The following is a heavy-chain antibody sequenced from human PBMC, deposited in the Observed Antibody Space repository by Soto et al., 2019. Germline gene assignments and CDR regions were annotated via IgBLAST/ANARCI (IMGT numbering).Heavy chain of an antibody. D-gene: IGHD3-3*01. CDR2: IWDDGSNK. CDR3: AKDLRVFGMLNGDYYYYRMDV. Sequence: QVQLVESGGGVVQPGRSLRLSCAASGFTFSNYAMHWVRQAPGKGLEWVALIWDDGSNKYYADSVKGRFTISRDNSKNTLSLQMNSLRAEDTAVYSCAKDLRVFGMLNGDYYYYRMDVWGQGTTVTVSS. CDR1: GFTFSNYA. V-gene: IGHV3-33*06. J-gene: IGHJ6*02.